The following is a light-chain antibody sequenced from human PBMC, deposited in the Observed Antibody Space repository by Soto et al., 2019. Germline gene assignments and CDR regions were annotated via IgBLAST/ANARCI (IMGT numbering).Light chain of an antibody. CDR3: QQFAGS. J-gene: IGKJ4*01. Sequence: EIRLTQSAGTLYLSPGERANLXCRASQSVGPGSRAWYQPRPGQCPKLLIYGASSRATRIPDRFSGPGSGTDFTLIISRLEPEDFAVYYCQQFAGSFGGGTKVDI. CDR1: QSVGPGS. CDR2: GAS. V-gene: IGKV3-20*01.